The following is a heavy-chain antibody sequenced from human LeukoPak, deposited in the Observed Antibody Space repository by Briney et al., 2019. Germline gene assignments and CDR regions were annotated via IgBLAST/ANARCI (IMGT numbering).Heavy chain of an antibody. CDR2: IIPILGIA. D-gene: IGHD6-19*01. CDR1: GYTFTSYY. J-gene: IGHJ4*02. Sequence: EASVKVSCKASGYTFTSYYMHWVRQAPGQGLEWMGRIIPILGIANYAQKFQGRVTITADKSTSTAYMELSSLRSEGTAVYYCARDTSSGWYDWGQGTLVTVSS. CDR3: ARDTSSGWYD. V-gene: IGHV1-69*04.